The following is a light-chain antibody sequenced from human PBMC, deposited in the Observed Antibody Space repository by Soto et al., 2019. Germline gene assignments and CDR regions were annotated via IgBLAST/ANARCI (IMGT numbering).Light chain of an antibody. CDR3: QQYNDWPLPT. J-gene: IGKJ4*01. Sequence: EIVMTQSPATLFVSPGERVTLSCRASHSVITNLAWYQHKPGQAPRPLVYGASTRAAGIPARFSGSGSGTDFSLPISSLQSEDVGFYYCQQYNDWPLPTFGGGTKVEIK. CDR1: HSVITN. V-gene: IGKV3-15*01. CDR2: GAS.